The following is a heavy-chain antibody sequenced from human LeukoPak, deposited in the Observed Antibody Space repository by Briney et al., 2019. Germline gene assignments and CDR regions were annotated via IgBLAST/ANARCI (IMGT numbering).Heavy chain of an antibody. CDR1: GFTFSLYW. CDR3: ARSNTWELPEFDY. D-gene: IGHD1-26*01. CDR2: IKQDGSEK. Sequence: TGGSLRLSCATSGFTFSLYWMNWVRQAPGKGLEWVANIKQDGSEKYYVDSVKGRFTISRDNAKNSLYLQMNSLRAEDTAVYYCARSNTWELPEFDYWGQGTLVTVSS. J-gene: IGHJ4*02. V-gene: IGHV3-7*01.